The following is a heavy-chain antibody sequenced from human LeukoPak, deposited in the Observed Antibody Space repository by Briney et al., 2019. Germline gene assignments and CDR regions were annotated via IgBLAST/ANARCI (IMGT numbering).Heavy chain of an antibody. CDR2: INPNSGGT. Sequence: ASVKVSCKASGYTFTSYYMHWVRQAPGQGLEWMGWINPNSGGTNYAQKFKGRVTMTRDTSISTAYMELSRLRSDDTAVYYCARVQGRQLVSFDPWGQGTLVTVSS. V-gene: IGHV1-2*02. D-gene: IGHD6-6*01. CDR1: GYTFTSYY. J-gene: IGHJ5*02. CDR3: ARVQGRQLVSFDP.